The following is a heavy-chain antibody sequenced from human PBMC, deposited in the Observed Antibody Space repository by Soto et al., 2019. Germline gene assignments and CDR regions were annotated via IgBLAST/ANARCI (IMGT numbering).Heavy chain of an antibody. D-gene: IGHD3-3*01. CDR3: AKDRYDFWSGYPRRYGMDV. Sequence: GGSLRLSCAASGFTFNNYAMTWVRQAPGKGLEWVAVITYDGSNKYYADSVKSRFTISRDNSKNTLYLQMNSLRVEDTAVYYCAKDRYDFWSGYPRRYGMDVWGQGTTVTVSS. CDR1: GFTFNNYA. V-gene: IGHV3-30*04. J-gene: IGHJ6*02. CDR2: ITYDGSNK.